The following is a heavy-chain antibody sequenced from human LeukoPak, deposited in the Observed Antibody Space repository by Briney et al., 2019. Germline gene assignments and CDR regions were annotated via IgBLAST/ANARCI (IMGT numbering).Heavy chain of an antibody. J-gene: IGHJ4*02. D-gene: IGHD2-21*02. CDR1: GFTFTTYA. CDR3: ARRSDWFDY. CDR2: IYYSGNT. Sequence: PGGSLRLSCAASGFTFTTYAMSWVRQAPGKGLEWIGYIYYSGNTYYNPSLKSRVTISVDTSKNQFSLKLTSVTAADTAVYYCARRSDWFDYWGQGTLATVSS. V-gene: IGHV4-59*08.